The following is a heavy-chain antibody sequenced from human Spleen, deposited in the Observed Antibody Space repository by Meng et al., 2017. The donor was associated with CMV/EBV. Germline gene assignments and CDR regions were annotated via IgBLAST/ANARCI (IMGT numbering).Heavy chain of an antibody. CDR1: GYSISSGYY. CDR2: IYHSGST. Sequence: SETLSLTCTVSGYSISSGYYWGWIRQPPGKGLEWIGSIYHSGSTYYNPSLKSRVTISVDTSKNQFSLKLSSVTAADTAVYYCARISPVKYGSGTYYFDYWGQGTLVTVSS. V-gene: IGHV4-38-2*02. CDR3: ARISPVKYGSGTYYFDY. J-gene: IGHJ4*02. D-gene: IGHD3-10*01.